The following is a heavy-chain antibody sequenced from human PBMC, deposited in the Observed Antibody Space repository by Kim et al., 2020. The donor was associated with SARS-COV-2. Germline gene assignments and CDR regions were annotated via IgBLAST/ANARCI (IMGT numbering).Heavy chain of an antibody. V-gene: IGHV4-39*07. CDR3: AREIRRGRGGMDV. Sequence: SETLSLTCTVSGGSISNSNYYWGWIRQPPGKGLEWIGSIYYSGTTYYNPSLRSRVTISIDTSKNQFSLKLRSLTADTAVYYCAREIRRGRGGMDVWGQGTTVTVS. D-gene: IGHD3-10*01. CDR1: GGSISNSNYY. J-gene: IGHJ6*02. CDR2: IYYSGTT.